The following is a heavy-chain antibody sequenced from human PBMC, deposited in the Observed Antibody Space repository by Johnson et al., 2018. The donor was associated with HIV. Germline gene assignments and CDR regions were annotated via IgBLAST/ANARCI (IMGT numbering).Heavy chain of an antibody. J-gene: IGHJ3*02. CDR2: ISYDGSNK. Sequence: QVQLVESGGGVVQPGRSLRLSCAASGFTFSSYAMHWVRQAPGKGLEWVAVISYDGSNKYYADSVQGRFTISRDNSKNTLYLQMNSLRAEDTAVYYCARDYGDYAHDAFDIWGQGTMVTVSS. CDR1: GFTFSSYA. D-gene: IGHD4-17*01. V-gene: IGHV3-30-3*01. CDR3: ARDYGDYAHDAFDI.